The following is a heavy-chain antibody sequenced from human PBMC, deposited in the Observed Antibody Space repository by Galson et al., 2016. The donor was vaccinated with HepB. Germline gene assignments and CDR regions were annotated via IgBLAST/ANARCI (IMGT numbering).Heavy chain of an antibody. J-gene: IGHJ2*01. CDR3: ARFQGKSAGYFDL. Sequence: LRLSCAASGFTFSDSYMSWIRQAPGKGLKWVSLISSSGSTKTYADSVKGRFTISRDNAKNSLSLQMNSLRAEDTAVYYCARFQGKSAGYFDLWGRGTLVTVSS. CDR2: ISSSGSTK. V-gene: IGHV3-11*01. CDR1: GFTFSDSY.